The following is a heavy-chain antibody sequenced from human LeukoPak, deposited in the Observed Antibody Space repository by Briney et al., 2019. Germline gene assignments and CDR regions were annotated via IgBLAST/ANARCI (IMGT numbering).Heavy chain of an antibody. J-gene: IGHJ4*02. CDR3: AREGSCYTTSCRFNDY. CDR1: GYTFFRHG. Sequence: ASVKVSCKASGYTFFRHGISWVRQAPGQGLEWMGWISAYNGNTNYAQKLQDRVTMTIDTSTTTAYMELRSLRSDDTAVYYCAREGSCYTTSCRFNDYWGQGTLVTASS. CDR2: ISAYNGNT. V-gene: IGHV1-18*01. D-gene: IGHD2/OR15-2a*01.